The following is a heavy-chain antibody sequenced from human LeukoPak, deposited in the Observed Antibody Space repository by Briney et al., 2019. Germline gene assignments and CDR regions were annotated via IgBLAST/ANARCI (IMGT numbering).Heavy chain of an antibody. D-gene: IGHD2-2*01. CDR3: ATDYSLYWSSTSCYFS. Sequence: ASVKVSCKVSGYTLTELSMHWVRQAPGKGLEWMGGVDPEDGEKIYAQKFQGRVTMTEDTSTHTAYMELSSLRSEDTAVYYCATDYSLYWSSTSCYFSWGQGTLVTVSS. V-gene: IGHV1-24*01. CDR2: VDPEDGEK. CDR1: GYTLTELS. J-gene: IGHJ5*02.